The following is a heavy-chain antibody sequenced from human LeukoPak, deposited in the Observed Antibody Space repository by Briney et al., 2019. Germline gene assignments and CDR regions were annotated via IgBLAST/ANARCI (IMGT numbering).Heavy chain of an antibody. Sequence: SETLSLTCAVYGGSFSGYYWGWIRQPPGKGLEWIGSIYHSGSTYYNPSLKSRVTISVDTSKNQFSLKLSSVTAADTAVYYCARAGIVVVPAARAELDYWGQGTLVTVSS. CDR3: ARAGIVVVPAARAELDY. CDR2: IYHSGST. V-gene: IGHV4-38-2*01. D-gene: IGHD2-2*01. CDR1: GGSFSGYY. J-gene: IGHJ4*02.